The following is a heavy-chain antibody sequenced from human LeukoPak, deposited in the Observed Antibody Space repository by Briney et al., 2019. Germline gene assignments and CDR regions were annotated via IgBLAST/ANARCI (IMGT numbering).Heavy chain of an antibody. D-gene: IGHD1-1*01. V-gene: IGHV3-13*01. CDR3: ARVVKVPEGAWFDP. J-gene: IGHJ5*02. CDR1: GFTFSSYD. CDR2: IGTAGDT. Sequence: PGGSLRLSCAASGFTFSSYDMHWVRQATGKGLEWVSAIGTAGDTYYPGSVKGRFTISRENAKNSLYLQMNSLRAGDTAVYYCARVVKVPEGAWFDPWGQGTLVTVS.